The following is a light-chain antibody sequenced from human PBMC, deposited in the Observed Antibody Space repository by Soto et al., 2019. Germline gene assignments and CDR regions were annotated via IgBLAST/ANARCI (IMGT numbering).Light chain of an antibody. J-gene: IGLJ2*01. CDR3: CSYAGTYTEV. Sequence: QSALTQPRSVSGSPGQSVTISCTGTSSDVGGYNYVSWYQQYAGKTPKLLIDAVSKRPSGVPDRFSGSKSGNTASLSISGLQAEDEDDYYCCSYAGTYTEVFGGGTKLTVL. CDR1: SSDVGGYNY. V-gene: IGLV2-11*01. CDR2: AVS.